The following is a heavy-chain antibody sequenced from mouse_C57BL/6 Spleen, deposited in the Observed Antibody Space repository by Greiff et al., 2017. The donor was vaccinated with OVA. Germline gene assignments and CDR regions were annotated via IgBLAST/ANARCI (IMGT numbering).Heavy chain of an antibody. D-gene: IGHD1-1*01. CDR1: GFTFTSYW. V-gene: IGHV1-64*01. CDR2: IHPNSGST. J-gene: IGHJ4*01. Sequence: QVHLQQPGAELVKPGASVKLSCTASGFTFTSYWMHWVKQRPEQGLEWIGMIHPNSGSTNYTANFQSKATLPANTSSNTAYMHRSSLTSEDAAVYCSARSDYYGRDAMDYWGQGTSVTVSS. CDR3: ARSDYYGRDAMDY.